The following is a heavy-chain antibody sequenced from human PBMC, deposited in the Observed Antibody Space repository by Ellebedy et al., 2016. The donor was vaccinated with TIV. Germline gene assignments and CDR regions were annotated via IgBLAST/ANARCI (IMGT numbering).Heavy chain of an antibody. D-gene: IGHD4-17*01. CDR2: IYHSGST. V-gene: IGHV4-30-2*01. CDR3: ARGLTTVTTEYYFDY. J-gene: IGHJ4*02. Sequence: MPSETLSFTCAVSGGSISSGGYSWSWIRQPPGKGLEWIGYIYHSGSTYYNPSLKSRVTISVDRSKNQFSLKLSSVTAADTAVYYCARGLTTVTTEYYFDYWGQGTLVTVSS. CDR1: GGSISSGGYS.